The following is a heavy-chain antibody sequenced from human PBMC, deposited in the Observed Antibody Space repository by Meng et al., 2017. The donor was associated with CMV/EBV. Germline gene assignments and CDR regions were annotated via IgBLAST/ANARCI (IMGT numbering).Heavy chain of an antibody. D-gene: IGHD7-27*01. CDR3: ARASFWGCDY. Sequence: ETLSLTCAASGFTFSSYWMSWVRQAPGKGLEWVANIKQDGSEKYYVDSVKGRFTISRDNAKNSLYLQMNSLRAEDTAVYYCARASFWGCDYWGQGTLVTVSS. CDR1: GFTFSSYW. V-gene: IGHV3-7*01. J-gene: IGHJ4*02. CDR2: IKQDGSEK.